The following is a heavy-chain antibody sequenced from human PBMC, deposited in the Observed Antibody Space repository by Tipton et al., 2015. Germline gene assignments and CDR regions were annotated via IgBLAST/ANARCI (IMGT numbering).Heavy chain of an antibody. CDR3: ARESVGVVLDAFDI. D-gene: IGHD3-3*01. V-gene: IGHV3-74*03. J-gene: IGHJ3*02. CDR2: IRDDGRDT. Sequence: SLRLSCAASGFTFSSHWMHWVRQAPGKGLVWVSRIRDDGRDTTYADSVKGRFTISRDNAKNTLYLQMNSLRAEDTAVYYCARESVGVVLDAFDIWGQGTMVTVSS. CDR1: GFTFSSHW.